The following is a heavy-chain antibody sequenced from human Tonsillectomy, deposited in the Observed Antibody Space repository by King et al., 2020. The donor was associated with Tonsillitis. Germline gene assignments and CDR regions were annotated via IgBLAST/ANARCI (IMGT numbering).Heavy chain of an antibody. D-gene: IGHD3-3*01. CDR1: GFSLSTSGVG. Sequence: TLKESGPTLVKPTQTLTLTCTFSGFSLSTSGVGVGWIRQPPGKALEWLALIYWNDDKRYSPSLKSRLTITKDTSKNQVVLTMTNMDPVDTATYYCAPTPYTIFGVVIFDYWGQGTLVTVSS. CDR2: IYWNDDK. CDR3: APTPYTIFGVVIFDY. J-gene: IGHJ4*02. V-gene: IGHV2-5*01.